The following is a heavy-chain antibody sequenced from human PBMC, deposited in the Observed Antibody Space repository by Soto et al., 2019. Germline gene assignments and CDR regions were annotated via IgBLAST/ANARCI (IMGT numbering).Heavy chain of an antibody. D-gene: IGHD2-2*01. CDR1: NGSFSSYY. V-gene: IGHV4-59*01. Sequence: SETLSLTCTDSNGSFSSYYWSCIRQPPGNGRYCIGYIYYSGSTNYNPSLKSRVTISVDTSKNQFSLKLSSVTAADTAVYYCARDFVVVPPTPPYYHYYYGMDVWGQGTTVTVSS. CDR2: IYYSGST. CDR3: ARDFVVVPPTPPYYHYYYGMDV. J-gene: IGHJ6*02.